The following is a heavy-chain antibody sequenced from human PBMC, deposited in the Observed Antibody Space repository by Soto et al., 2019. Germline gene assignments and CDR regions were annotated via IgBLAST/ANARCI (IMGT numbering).Heavy chain of an antibody. CDR2: IWYDGSNK. CDR1: GFTFSSYG. J-gene: IGHJ4*02. D-gene: IGHD6-6*01. Sequence: GGSLRLSCAASGFTFSSYGMHWVRQAPGKGLEWVAVIWYDGSNKYYADSVKGRFTISRDNSKNTLYLQMNSLRAEDTAVYYCARDPGGYSSSSPVDYWGQGTLVTVSS. V-gene: IGHV3-33*01. CDR3: ARDPGGYSSSSPVDY.